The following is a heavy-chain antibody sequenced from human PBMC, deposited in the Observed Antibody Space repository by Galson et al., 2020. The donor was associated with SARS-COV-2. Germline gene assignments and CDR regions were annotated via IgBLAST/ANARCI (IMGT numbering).Heavy chain of an antibody. D-gene: IGHD2-8*01. Sequence: GESLKISCAASGFTFSSYGMHWVRQAPGKGLEWVAVIWYDGSNKYYADSVKGRFTISRDNSKNTLYLQMNSLRAEDTAVYYCAKDGGGVLMVYAIGAFDIWGQGTMVTVSS. CDR2: IWYDGSNK. CDR3: AKDGGGVLMVYAIGAFDI. CDR1: GFTFSSYG. V-gene: IGHV3-33*06. J-gene: IGHJ3*02.